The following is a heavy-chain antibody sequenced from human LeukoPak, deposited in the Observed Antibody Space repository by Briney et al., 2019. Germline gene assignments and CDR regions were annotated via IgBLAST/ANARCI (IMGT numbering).Heavy chain of an antibody. V-gene: IGHV1-2*02. Sequence: ASVKVSCKASGYAFTGYYMHWVRQAPGQGLEWMGWINPNSGGTNYAQKFQGRVTMTRDTSISTAYMELSRLRSDDTAVYYCARTNRELVTGFDYWGQGTLVTVSS. CDR3: ARTNRELVTGFDY. D-gene: IGHD6-6*01. J-gene: IGHJ4*02. CDR2: INPNSGGT. CDR1: GYAFTGYY.